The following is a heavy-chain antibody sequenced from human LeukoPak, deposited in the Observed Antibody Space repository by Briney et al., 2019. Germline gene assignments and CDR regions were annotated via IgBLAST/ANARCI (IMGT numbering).Heavy chain of an antibody. CDR2: IYYSGST. V-gene: IGHV4-30-4*08. D-gene: IGHD2-2*01. J-gene: IGHJ5*02. CDR1: GGSISSGDYY. Sequence: SQTLSLTCTVSGGSISSGDYYWSWIRQPPGKGLEWIGYIYYSGSTYYNPSLKSRVTISVATSKNQFSLKLSSVTAADTAVYYCASSIVVVPAAMGYWFDPWGQGTLVTVSS. CDR3: ASSIVVVPAAMGYWFDP.